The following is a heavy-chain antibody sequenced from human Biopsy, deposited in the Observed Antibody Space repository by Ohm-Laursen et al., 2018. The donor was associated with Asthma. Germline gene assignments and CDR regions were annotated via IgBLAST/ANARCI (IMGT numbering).Heavy chain of an antibody. CDR2: ISYDGSDK. J-gene: IGHJ6*02. CDR3: ARASVVKHYYYYGMDA. CDR1: GFTFSDYA. Sequence: SLRLSCSASGFTFSDYAIYWVRQAPGKGLEWVAFISYDGSDKFYADSVKGRFTTSRDNSQNTLDLHMNRLTFEDTAVYYCARASVVKHYYYYGMDAWGPGTTVTVFS. V-gene: IGHV3-30-3*01.